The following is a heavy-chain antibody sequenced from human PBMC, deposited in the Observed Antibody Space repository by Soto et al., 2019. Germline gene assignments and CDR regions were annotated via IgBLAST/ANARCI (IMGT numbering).Heavy chain of an antibody. CDR3: ARSGETLEEFSFSS. D-gene: IGHD3-16*01. CDR1: GGSISSGGYY. Sequence: PSETLSLTCTVSGGSISSGGYYWSWIRQRPGQGLEWLAYIHHTGRTYTNPSLERRVSISVDTSANHFSVRLLSVTAADTAVYFCARSGETLEEFSFSSWGQGTLVTVSS. V-gene: IGHV4-31*03. J-gene: IGHJ4*02. CDR2: IHHTGRT.